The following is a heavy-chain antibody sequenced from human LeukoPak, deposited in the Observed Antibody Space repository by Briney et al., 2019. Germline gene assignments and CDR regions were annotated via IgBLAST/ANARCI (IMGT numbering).Heavy chain of an antibody. V-gene: IGHV4-38-2*02. Sequence: SETLSLTCTVSGYSISSGYYWGWIRQPPGKGLGWIGSIYHSGGTYYNPSLKSRVTISVDTSKNKFSLKLSSVTAAATPVYYCARMPGYCYYYMAVWGKGPTVTVSS. CDR1: GYSISSGYY. J-gene: IGHJ6*03. CDR2: IYHSGGT. CDR3: ARMPGYCYYYMAV. D-gene: IGHD2-2*01.